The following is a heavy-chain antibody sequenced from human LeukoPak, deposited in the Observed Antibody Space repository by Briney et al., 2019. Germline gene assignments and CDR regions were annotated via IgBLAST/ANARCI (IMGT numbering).Heavy chain of an antibody. J-gene: IGHJ5*02. CDR3: ARHRPNYDILTGYYNWFDP. V-gene: IGHV4-39*01. CDR2: IYYSGST. Sequence: NPSETLSLTCTVSGGSISSSSYYWGWIRQPPGKGLEWIGSIYYSGSTYYNPSLKSRVTISVDTSKNQFSLKLSSVTAADTAVYYCARHRPNYDILTGYYNWFDPWGQGTLVTVSS. CDR1: GGSISSSSYY. D-gene: IGHD3-9*01.